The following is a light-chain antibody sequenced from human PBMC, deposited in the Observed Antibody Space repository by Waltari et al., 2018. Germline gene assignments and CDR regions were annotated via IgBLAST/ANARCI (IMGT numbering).Light chain of an antibody. CDR2: GAS. J-gene: IGKJ1*01. V-gene: IGKV3-15*01. CDR3: QKYNDWPRT. Sequence: EIVMTQSPATLSVSPGERATLSCRASQSVSSNLAWYQQKPGQAPRLLVYGASTRATDIPARFSGSGSGTEFTHTISSLQSEDFAVYYCQKYNDWPRTFGQGTKVEIK. CDR1: QSVSSN.